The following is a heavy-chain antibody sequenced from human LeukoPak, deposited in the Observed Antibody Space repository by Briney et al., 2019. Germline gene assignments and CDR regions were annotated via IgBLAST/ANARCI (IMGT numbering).Heavy chain of an antibody. J-gene: IGHJ4*02. D-gene: IGHD1-26*01. CDR2: IYYSGST. Sequence: SETLSLTCTVSGGSISSYYWSWIRQPPGKGLEWIGYIYYSGSTNYNPSLKSRVTISVDTSKNQFSLKLSSVTAADTAVYYCARGVVGATVDYWGQGTLVTVSS. CDR3: ARGVVGATVDY. V-gene: IGHV4-59*01. CDR1: GGSISSYY.